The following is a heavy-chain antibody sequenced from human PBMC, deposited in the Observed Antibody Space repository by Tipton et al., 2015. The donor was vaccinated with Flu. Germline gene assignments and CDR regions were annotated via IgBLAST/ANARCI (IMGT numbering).Heavy chain of an antibody. CDR2: VKNKANSYAT. D-gene: IGHD1-20*01. CDR3: ARGGLTRALDF. V-gene: IGHV3-72*01. J-gene: IGHJ4*02. CDR1: GFTFNDHY. Sequence: SLRLSCAASGFTFNDHYMDWVRQAPGEGLEWLGRVKNKANSYATEFTASVKDRFTISRDDSKNAVYLQMNSLTAEDTAVYYCARGGLTRALDFWGQGTLVTVSS.